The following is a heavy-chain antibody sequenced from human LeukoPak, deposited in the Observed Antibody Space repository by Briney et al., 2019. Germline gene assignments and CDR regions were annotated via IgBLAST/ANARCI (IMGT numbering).Heavy chain of an antibody. Sequence: PGRSLRLSCAASGFTFTDYSINWVRQAPGKGLEWVSSISSSGSYMYYADSVKGRFTISRDNANNSLYLQMNNLRAEDTAVYYCARFGYSGYVNWGQGTLVTVSS. D-gene: IGHD5-12*01. V-gene: IGHV3-21*01. CDR3: ARFGYSGYVN. CDR2: ISSSGSYM. CDR1: GFTFTDYS. J-gene: IGHJ4*02.